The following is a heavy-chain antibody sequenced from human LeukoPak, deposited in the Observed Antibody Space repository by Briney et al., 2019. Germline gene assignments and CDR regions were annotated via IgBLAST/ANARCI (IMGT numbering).Heavy chain of an antibody. CDR2: ISGSGGST. Sequence: GGSLRLSCAASGFTFSSYGMSWVRQAPGKGLEWVSAISGSGGSTYYADSVKGRFTISRDNSKNTLYLQMNSLRAEDTAVYYCAKDRLPQWERTPFDPWGQGTLVTVSS. CDR1: GFTFSSYG. CDR3: AKDRLPQWERTPFDP. D-gene: IGHD1-26*01. J-gene: IGHJ5*02. V-gene: IGHV3-23*01.